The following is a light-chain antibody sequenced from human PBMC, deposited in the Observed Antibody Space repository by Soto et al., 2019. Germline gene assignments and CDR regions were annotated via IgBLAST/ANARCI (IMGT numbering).Light chain of an antibody. CDR1: SSNIGAGYD. V-gene: IGLV1-40*01. J-gene: IGLJ1*01. CDR2: GNI. CDR3: QSYDTSLSGSRV. Sequence: QSVLTQPPSLSGAPGQRVTISCSGSSSNIGAGYDVHWYQHFPGTAPKLLIYGNINRPSGVPDRFSGSKSGTSACLAITGLQAEDEADYYCQSYDTSLSGSRVFGTGTKVTVL.